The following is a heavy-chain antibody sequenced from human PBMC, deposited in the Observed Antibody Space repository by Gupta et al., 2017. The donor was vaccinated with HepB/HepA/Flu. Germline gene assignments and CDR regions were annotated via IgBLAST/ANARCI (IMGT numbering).Heavy chain of an antibody. Sequence: EVQLVESGGGLVQPGGSLRLSCAASGFTFSSPWMNWVRQAPGKGLEWVANIKQDGSEKKYVDSVKGRFTISRDNAKDSLYLQMDSLRAEDTAVYYCARGSGSTTRALDIWGQGTMVTVSS. CDR2: IKQDGSEK. V-gene: IGHV3-7*01. D-gene: IGHD2/OR15-2a*01. CDR1: GFTFSSPW. CDR3: ARGSGSTTRALDI. J-gene: IGHJ3*02.